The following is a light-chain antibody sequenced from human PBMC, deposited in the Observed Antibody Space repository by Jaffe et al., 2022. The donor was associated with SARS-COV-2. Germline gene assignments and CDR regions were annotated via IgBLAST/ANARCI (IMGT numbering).Light chain of an antibody. Sequence: DIQMTQSPSSLSASVGDRVTITCQASQDISNYLNWYQQKPGKAPKRLIYDASNLERGVPSRFSGSGSGTDFTFTISSLQPEDIATYYCQQYDDLYTFGQGTKLEIK. V-gene: IGKV1-33*01. J-gene: IGKJ2*01. CDR3: QQYDDLYT. CDR2: DAS. CDR1: QDISNY.